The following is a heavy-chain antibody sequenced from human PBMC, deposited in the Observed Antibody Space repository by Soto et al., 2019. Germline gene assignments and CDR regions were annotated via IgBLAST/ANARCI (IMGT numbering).Heavy chain of an antibody. J-gene: IGHJ3*02. Sequence: QITLKESGPTLVKPTRTLTLTCTFSGFSLSTSGVGVGWIRQPPGKALEWLALIYWNDDKRYSPSLKSRLTITKDTSKNQVVLTMTNMDPVDTATYYCAHDGLLGTISFAFDIWGQGTMVTVSS. D-gene: IGHD1-7*01. CDR3: AHDGLLGTISFAFDI. V-gene: IGHV2-5*01. CDR2: IYWNDDK. CDR1: GFSLSTSGVG.